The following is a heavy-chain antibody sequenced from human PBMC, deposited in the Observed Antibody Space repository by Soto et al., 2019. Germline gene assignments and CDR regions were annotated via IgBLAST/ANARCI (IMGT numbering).Heavy chain of an antibody. CDR3: AKGDFWSGYPSNGDQREDYYYYYGMDV. D-gene: IGHD3-3*01. Sequence: HPGGSLRLSCAASGFTFSSYGMHWVRQAPGKGLEWVAVISYDGSNKYYADSVKGRFTISRDNSKNTLYLQMNSLRAEDTAVYYCAKGDFWSGYPSNGDQREDYYYYYGMDVWGQGTTVTVSS. V-gene: IGHV3-30*18. J-gene: IGHJ6*02. CDR1: GFTFSSYG. CDR2: ISYDGSNK.